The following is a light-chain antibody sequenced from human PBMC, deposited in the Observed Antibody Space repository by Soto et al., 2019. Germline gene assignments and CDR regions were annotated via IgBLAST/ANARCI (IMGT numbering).Light chain of an antibody. J-gene: IGKJ5*01. V-gene: IGKV3-11*01. CDR3: QQRSNWPIT. CDR2: GAS. Sequence: IVFAQSPDTLSLSPGEGASPSCRASQSVHTFLAWYQQKPGQAPRLLIYGASTRATGVPARFSGSGSGTDFTLTISSLEPEDFAVYYCQQRSNWPITFGQGTRLRL. CDR1: QSVHTF.